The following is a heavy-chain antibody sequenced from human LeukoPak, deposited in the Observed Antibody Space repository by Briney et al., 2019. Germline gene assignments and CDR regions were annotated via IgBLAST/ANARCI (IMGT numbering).Heavy chain of an antibody. Sequence: PGGSLRLSCAASGFTFSDYYMSWIRQAPGKGLEWVSYISSSGSTIYYADSVKGRFTISRDNAKNSLYLQMNSLRAEDTAVYYCARVGIVVVPAAIDPWGQGTLVTVSS. CDR3: ARVGIVVVPAAIDP. V-gene: IGHV3-11*01. J-gene: IGHJ5*02. CDR1: GFTFSDYY. D-gene: IGHD2-2*01. CDR2: ISSSGSTI.